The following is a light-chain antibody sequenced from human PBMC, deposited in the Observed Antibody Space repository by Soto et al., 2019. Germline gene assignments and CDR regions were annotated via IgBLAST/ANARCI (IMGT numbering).Light chain of an antibody. J-gene: IGLJ3*02. Sequence: QSALTQPASVSGSPGQSITISCTGTSSDIGGYKYVSWYQQHPGKAPKLMIYDVSNRPSGVSNRFSGSKSGNTASLTISGLQVEDEADYYCSSYTTSSTPWVFGGGTQLTVL. CDR2: DVS. CDR3: SSYTTSSTPWV. V-gene: IGLV2-14*03. CDR1: SSDIGGYKY.